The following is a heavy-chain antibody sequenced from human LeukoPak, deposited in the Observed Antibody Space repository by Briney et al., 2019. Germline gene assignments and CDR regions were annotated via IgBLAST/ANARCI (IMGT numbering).Heavy chain of an antibody. Sequence: GGSLRLSCAASGFTFSSYSMNWVRQAPGKGLEWVSYISSSSSTIYYADSVKGRFTISRDNAKNSLYLQMNSLRAEDTAVYYCARGGSTSLRWFDPWGQGTLVTVSS. D-gene: IGHD2-2*01. CDR3: ARGGSTSLRWFDP. V-gene: IGHV3-48*04. CDR1: GFTFSSYS. J-gene: IGHJ5*02. CDR2: ISSSSSTI.